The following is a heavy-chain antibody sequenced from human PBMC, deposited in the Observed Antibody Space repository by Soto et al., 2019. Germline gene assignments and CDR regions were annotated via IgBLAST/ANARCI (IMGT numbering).Heavy chain of an antibody. D-gene: IGHD2-8*01. CDR2: ISGSGGST. CDR3: AKLSMVYAIFATWFDT. CDR1: GFTFSSYA. V-gene: IGHV3-23*01. Sequence: PGGSLRLSCAASGFTFSSYAMSWVRQAPGKGLEWVSAISGSGGSTYYADSVKGRFTISRDNYKNTLYLQMNSLRAEDTAVYYCAKLSMVYAIFATWFDTWGQGTMVTVSS. J-gene: IGHJ5*02.